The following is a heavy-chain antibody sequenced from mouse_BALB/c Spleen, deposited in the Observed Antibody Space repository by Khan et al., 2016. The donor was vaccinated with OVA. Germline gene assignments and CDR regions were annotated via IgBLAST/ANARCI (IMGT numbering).Heavy chain of an antibody. D-gene: IGHD1-1*01. CDR3: ARSPYASDTLDY. Sequence: QIPLVQSGPELKKPGETVKISCKASGYTFTNYGMNWVKQSPGKALKWMGWINTYTGESTYADDFKGRFAFSLDTSASTAYLQINNLKTEDNATYFGARSPYASDTLDYWGQGTSVTVSA. V-gene: IGHV9-1*02. CDR2: INTYTGES. CDR1: GYTFTNYG. J-gene: IGHJ4*01.